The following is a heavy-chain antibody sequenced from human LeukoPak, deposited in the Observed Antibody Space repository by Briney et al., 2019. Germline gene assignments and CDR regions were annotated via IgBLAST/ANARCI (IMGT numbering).Heavy chain of an antibody. CDR3: ASFSYGGYY. D-gene: IGHD3-10*01. CDR2: INHSGST. J-gene: IGHJ4*02. CDR1: GGSFSGCY. Sequence: PSETLSLTCAVYGGSFSGCYWSWIRQPPGKGLEWIGEINHSGSTNYNPSLKSRVTISVDTSKNQFSLKLSSVTAADTAVYYCASFSYGGYYWGQGTLVTVSS. V-gene: IGHV4-34*01.